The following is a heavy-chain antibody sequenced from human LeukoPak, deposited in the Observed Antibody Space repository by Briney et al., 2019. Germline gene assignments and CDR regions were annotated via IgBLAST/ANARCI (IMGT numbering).Heavy chain of an antibody. V-gene: IGHV3-64*01. CDR1: GFTFSSYA. D-gene: IGHD1-26*01. J-gene: IGHJ4*02. Sequence: PGGSLRLSCAASGFTFSSYAMHWVRQAPGKGLEYVSAISSNGGSTYYANSAKGRFTISRDNSKNTLYLQMGSLSAEDMAVYYCARDREGATDYWGQGTLVTVSS. CDR2: ISSNGGST. CDR3: ARDREGATDY.